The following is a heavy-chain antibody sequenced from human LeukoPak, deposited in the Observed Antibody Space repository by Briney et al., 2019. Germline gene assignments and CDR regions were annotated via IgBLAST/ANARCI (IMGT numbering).Heavy chain of an antibody. Sequence: PSETLSLTCTVSGGSISSYYWSWIRQPPGKGLEWIGYIYTSGSTNYNPSLKSRVTISVDTSKNQFSLKLSSVTAADTVVYYCATSTSTRSYMFDYWGQGTLVTVSS. V-gene: IGHV4-4*09. D-gene: IGHD2-2*01. CDR2: IYTSGST. CDR3: ATSTSTRSYMFDY. J-gene: IGHJ4*02. CDR1: GGSISSYY.